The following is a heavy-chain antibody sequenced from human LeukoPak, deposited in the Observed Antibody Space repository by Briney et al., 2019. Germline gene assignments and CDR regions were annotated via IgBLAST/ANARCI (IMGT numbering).Heavy chain of an antibody. Sequence: ASVKVSCKASGGTFSRYAINWVRQAPGQGLEWMGGIIPIFGTADYAQKFQGRVTITADESTSTAYMELSSLRSEDTAVYYCARSRGSCYSCGDYWGQGTLVTVSS. V-gene: IGHV1-69*13. CDR2: IIPIFGTA. CDR3: ARSRGSCYSCGDY. CDR1: GGTFSRYA. D-gene: IGHD2-15*01. J-gene: IGHJ4*02.